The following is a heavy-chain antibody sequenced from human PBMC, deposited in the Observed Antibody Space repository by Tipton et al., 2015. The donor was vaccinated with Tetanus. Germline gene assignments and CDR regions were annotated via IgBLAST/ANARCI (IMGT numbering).Heavy chain of an antibody. CDR1: GGSISGSNW. CDR3: ARTPDYYYGMDV. CDR2: IYCSGTT. V-gene: IGHV4-4*01. J-gene: IGHJ6*02. Sequence: TLSLTCNVSGGSISGSNWWSWVRQAPGKGLEWIGEIYCSGTTNYNPSLKSRVTISTDKSKNQVSLRLNSVTAADTAVYFCARTPDYYYGMDVWGQGTTVTVSS.